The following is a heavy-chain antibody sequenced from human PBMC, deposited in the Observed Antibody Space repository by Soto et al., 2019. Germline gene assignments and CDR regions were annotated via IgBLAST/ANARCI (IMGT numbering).Heavy chain of an antibody. CDR1: GGSISSYY. Sequence: QVQLQESGPGLVKPSETLSLTCTVSGGSISSYYWSWIRQPPGKGLEWIGYIYYSGSTNYHPSLNVRITLSVDTVETQFSLQLSSVTGADTAVYYCARRYGTTFGSSGQRSLVSVSS. V-gene: IGHV4-59*01. CDR3: ARRYGTTFGS. J-gene: IGHJ4*02. D-gene: IGHD1-7*01. CDR2: IYYSGST.